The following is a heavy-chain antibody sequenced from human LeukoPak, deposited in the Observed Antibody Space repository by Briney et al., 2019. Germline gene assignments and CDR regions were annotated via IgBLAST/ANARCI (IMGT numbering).Heavy chain of an antibody. D-gene: IGHD3-16*01. V-gene: IGHV4-39*01. J-gene: IGHJ4*02. CDR2: IYYSGST. CDR1: GGSISSSSYY. CDR3: ARQGGMVLGYYFDY. Sequence: KPSETLSLTCTLSGGSISSSSYYWGGIRQPPGKGLEWIGSIYYSGSTYYNPSLKSRITIAVDTSKNQFSLKLSSVTAADTAVYYCARQGGMVLGYYFDYWGQGTLVTVSS.